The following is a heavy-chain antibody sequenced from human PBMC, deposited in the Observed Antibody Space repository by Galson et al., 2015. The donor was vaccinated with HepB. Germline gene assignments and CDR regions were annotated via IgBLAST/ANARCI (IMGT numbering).Heavy chain of an antibody. CDR3: ARDYYGSGSYTDYYYYMDV. Sequence: SLRLSCAASGFTFSSYGMHWVRQAPGKGLEWVAVIWYDGSNKYYADSVKGRFTISRDKSKNTLYLQMNSLRAEDTAVYYCARDYYGSGSYTDYYYYMDVWGKGTAVTVSS. CDR1: GFTFSSYG. V-gene: IGHV3-33*01. D-gene: IGHD3-10*01. CDR2: IWYDGSNK. J-gene: IGHJ6*03.